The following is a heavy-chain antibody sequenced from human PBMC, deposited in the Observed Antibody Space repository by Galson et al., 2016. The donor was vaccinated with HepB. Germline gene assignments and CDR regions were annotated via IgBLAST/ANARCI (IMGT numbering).Heavy chain of an antibody. CDR3: ARGKPYSDFWSGPYYYYAMDV. CDR1: GGSFSGYY. J-gene: IGHJ6*02. CDR2: INHSGNT. V-gene: IGHV4-34*01. Sequence: SETLSLTCAVYGGSFSGYYWTWIRQPPGKGLEWIGEINHSGNTNYKASLKSRVTISVDMSKNQLSLKLTSMTAADTAVYYCARGKPYSDFWSGPYYYYAMDVWGQGTAVTVSS. D-gene: IGHD3-3*01.